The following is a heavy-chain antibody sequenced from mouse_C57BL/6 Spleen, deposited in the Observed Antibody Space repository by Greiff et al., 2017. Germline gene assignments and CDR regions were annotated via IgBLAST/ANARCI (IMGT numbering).Heavy chain of an antibody. V-gene: IGHV1-69*01. Sequence: QVLLQQPGAELVMPGASVKLSCKASGYTFTSYWMHWVKQRPGQGLEWIGEIDPSDSYTNYNQKFKGKSTLTVDKSSSTAYMQLSSLTSEDSAVYYCARSEGLGRRYYAMDDWGQGTSVTVSS. CDR1: GYTFTSYW. CDR2: IDPSDSYT. J-gene: IGHJ4*01. D-gene: IGHD4-1*01. CDR3: ARSEGLGRRYYAMDD.